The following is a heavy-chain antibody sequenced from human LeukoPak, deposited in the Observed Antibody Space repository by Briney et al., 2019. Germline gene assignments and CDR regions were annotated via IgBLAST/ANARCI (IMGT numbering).Heavy chain of an antibody. V-gene: IGHV3-30-3*01. CDR3: AKEGRSLQTY. Sequence: PGGSLRLSCAASGFSFSSYAMHWVRQAPGKGLEWVAIISYDGNNKIYADSIKGRYTISRDNAKNSLYLQMNSLRVEDTAVYYCAKEGRSLQTYWGQGTLVTVSS. J-gene: IGHJ4*02. CDR1: GFSFSSYA. D-gene: IGHD5-24*01. CDR2: ISYDGNNK.